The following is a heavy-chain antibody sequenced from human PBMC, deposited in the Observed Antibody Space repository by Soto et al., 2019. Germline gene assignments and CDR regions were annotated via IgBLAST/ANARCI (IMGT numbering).Heavy chain of an antibody. J-gene: IGHJ6*02. CDR1: VFTFSSYA. Sequence: GGSLRLSCAASVFTFSSYAMIWVRQAPGKGLEWVSAISGSGGSTYYADSVKGRFTISRDNSKNTLYLQMNSLRAEDTAVYYCAKDASYDSSGYYYTYYYGMDVWGQGTTVTVSS. CDR2: ISGSGGST. V-gene: IGHV3-23*01. D-gene: IGHD3-22*01. CDR3: AKDASYDSSGYYYTYYYGMDV.